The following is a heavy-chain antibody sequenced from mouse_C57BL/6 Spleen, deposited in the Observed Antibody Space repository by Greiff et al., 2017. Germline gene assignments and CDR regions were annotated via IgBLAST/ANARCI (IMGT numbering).Heavy chain of an antibody. CDR1: GYTFTSYW. J-gene: IGHJ3*01. D-gene: IGHD3-1*01. CDR2: IYPGSGST. Sequence: QVQLQQPGAELVKPGASVTMSCKASGYTFTSYWITWVKQRPGQGLEWIGDIYPGSGSTNYNEKFKSKATLTVDTSSSTAYMQLSSLTAEDSAVYYCTRAIDSGKRFAYWGQGTLVTVSA. CDR3: TRAIDSGKRFAY. V-gene: IGHV1-55*01.